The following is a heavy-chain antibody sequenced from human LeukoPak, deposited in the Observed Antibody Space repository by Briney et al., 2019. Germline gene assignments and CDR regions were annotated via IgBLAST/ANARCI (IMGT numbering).Heavy chain of an antibody. V-gene: IGHV3-30*02. Sequence: GGSLRLSCAASGFTFSSYGMHWVRQAPGKGLEWVAFIRYDGSNKYYADSVKGRFTISRDNSKNTLYLQMNSLRVEDTAVYYCAKDGGIQLWLPMDYWGQGTLVTVSS. CDR2: IRYDGSNK. J-gene: IGHJ4*02. D-gene: IGHD5-18*01. CDR3: AKDGGIQLWLPMDY. CDR1: GFTFSSYG.